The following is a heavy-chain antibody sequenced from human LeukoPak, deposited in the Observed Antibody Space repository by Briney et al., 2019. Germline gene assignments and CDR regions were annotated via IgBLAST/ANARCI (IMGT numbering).Heavy chain of an antibody. CDR1: GGSFSGYY. Sequence: SETLSLTCAVYGGSFSGYYWSWIRQPPGKGLEWIGEINHSGSTNYNPSLKSRVTISVDTSKNQFSLKLSSVTAADTAVYYCARVIEATIINYYYYGMDVWGQGTTVTVSS. CDR3: ARVIEATIINYYYYGMDV. CDR2: INHSGST. D-gene: IGHD5-12*01. J-gene: IGHJ6*02. V-gene: IGHV4-34*01.